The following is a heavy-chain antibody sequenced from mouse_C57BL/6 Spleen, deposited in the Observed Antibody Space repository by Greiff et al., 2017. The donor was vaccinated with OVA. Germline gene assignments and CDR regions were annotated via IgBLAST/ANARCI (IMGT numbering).Heavy chain of an antibody. CDR1: GFSLTSYG. CDR3: AKNNYGSSWGAMDY. Sequence: VQLQQSGPGLVQPSQSLSITCTVSGFSLTSYGVHWVRQSPGKGLEWLGVIWRGGSTDYNAAFMSRLSITKDNSKSQVFFKMNSLQADDTAIYYCAKNNYGSSWGAMDYWGQGTSVTVSS. D-gene: IGHD1-1*01. J-gene: IGHJ4*01. CDR2: IWRGGST. V-gene: IGHV2-5*01.